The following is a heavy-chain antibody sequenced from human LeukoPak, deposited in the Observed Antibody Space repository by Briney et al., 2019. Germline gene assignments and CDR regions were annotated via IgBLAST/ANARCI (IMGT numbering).Heavy chain of an antibody. CDR2: IKQDGRER. D-gene: IGHD2-8*02. J-gene: IGHJ4*02. CDR1: GFTFSRHW. CDR3: ARDGGHSTDLDY. Sequence: GGXLRLSCDTSGFTFSRHWMSWVRQAPGKGPEWVANIKQDGRERYYVHSVKGRFTISRDNAKNSLYLQMNSLRAEDTAVYYCARDGGHSTDLDYWGQGIPVTVSS. V-gene: IGHV3-7*01.